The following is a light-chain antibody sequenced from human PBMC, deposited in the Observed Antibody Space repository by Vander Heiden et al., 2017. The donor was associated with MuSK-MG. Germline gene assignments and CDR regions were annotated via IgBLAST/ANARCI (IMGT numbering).Light chain of an antibody. V-gene: IGKV1-39*01. J-gene: IGKJ2*01. CDR1: QSIESY. CDR2: AAS. Sequence: DIQMTQSPSSLSASVGDRVTITCRASQSIESYLNWYQQKAGNAPKLLIFAASSLESGVPSRFSGGVSGTDFYLAISRLQPEDFATYYCLQGDSTPYTLGQGTKIEIK. CDR3: LQGDSTPYT.